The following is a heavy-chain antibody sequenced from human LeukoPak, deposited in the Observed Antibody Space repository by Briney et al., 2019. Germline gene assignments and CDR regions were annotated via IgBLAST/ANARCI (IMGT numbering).Heavy chain of an antibody. CDR2: ISYDGSNK. D-gene: IGHD1-20*01. Sequence: GGSLRLSCAASGFTFSSYAMHWVRQAPGKGLEWVAVISYDGSNKYYADSVKGRFTISRDNSKNTLYLQMNSLRAEDTAVYYCARGNGNWNGDAFDIWGQGTMVTVSS. CDR3: ARGNGNWNGDAFDI. V-gene: IGHV3-30-3*01. J-gene: IGHJ3*02. CDR1: GFTFSSYA.